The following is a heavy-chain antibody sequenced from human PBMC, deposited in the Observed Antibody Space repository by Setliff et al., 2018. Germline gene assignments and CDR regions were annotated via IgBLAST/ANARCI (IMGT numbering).Heavy chain of an antibody. CDR3: ARGFPRYYDTFDP. J-gene: IGHJ5*02. Sequence: TSETLSLTCAVSGYSISSGYYWGWIRQPPGKGLEWIGSIYHSGSTYYNPSLKSRVAISIDTSKNQFSLKLSSVTAADTAVYYCARGFPRYYDTFDPWGQGTLVTVSS. D-gene: IGHD3-9*01. CDR2: IYHSGST. CDR1: GYSISSGYY. V-gene: IGHV4-38-2*01.